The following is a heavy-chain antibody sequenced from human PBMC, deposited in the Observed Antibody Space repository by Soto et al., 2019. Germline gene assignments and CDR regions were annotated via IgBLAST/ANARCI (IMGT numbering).Heavy chain of an antibody. CDR1: GXTFSSYA. CDR2: ISGSGGST. CDR3: AKEPVLRFLEWSPAEFDY. J-gene: IGHJ4*02. D-gene: IGHD3-3*01. V-gene: IGHV3-23*01. Sequence: GGSLRLSCAASGXTFSSYAMSWVRQAPGKGLEWVSAISGSGGSTYYADSVKGRFTISRDNSKNTLYLQMNSLRAEDTAVYYCAKEPVLRFLEWSPAEFDYWGQGTLVTVSS.